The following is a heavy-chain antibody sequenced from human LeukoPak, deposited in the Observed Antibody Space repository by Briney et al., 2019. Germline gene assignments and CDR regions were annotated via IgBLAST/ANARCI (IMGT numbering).Heavy chain of an antibody. V-gene: IGHV3-48*01. Sequence: GGSLRLSCAASGFTFSSYSMNWVRQAPGKGLEWVSYISSSSSTIYYADSVKGRFTISRDNAKNSLYLQMNSLRAEDTAVYYCARDPPDGNPYYYYYMDVWGKGTTVTVSS. J-gene: IGHJ6*03. D-gene: IGHD2/OR15-2a*01. CDR3: ARDPPDGNPYYYYYMDV. CDR2: ISSSSSTI. CDR1: GFTFSSYS.